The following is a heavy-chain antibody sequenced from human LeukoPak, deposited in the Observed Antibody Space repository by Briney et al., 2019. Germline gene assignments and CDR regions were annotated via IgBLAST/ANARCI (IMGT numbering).Heavy chain of an antibody. CDR2: INPSGDRT. CDR3: AKEGTPQVSTWYDL. D-gene: IGHD3-10*01. Sequence: GGSLRLSCAASGLTSSNYVMSWVRQAPGKGLEWVSTINPSGDRTYYADSVKGRFIISRDNPRNTLYLQMNILRTEDTAVYYCAKEGTPQVSTWYDLWGQGTQVIVSS. CDR1: GLTSSNYV. J-gene: IGHJ5*02. V-gene: IGHV3-23*01.